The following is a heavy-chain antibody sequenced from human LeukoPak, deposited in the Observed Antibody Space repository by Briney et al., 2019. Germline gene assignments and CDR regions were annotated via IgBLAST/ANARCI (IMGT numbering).Heavy chain of an antibody. CDR2: ISSSSSYI. J-gene: IGHJ4*02. CDR3: ARDHGSGSTDYFDS. Sequence: GGSLRLSCAASGFTFSSYSMNWARQAPGKGLEWVSSISSSSSYIYYADSVKGRFTISRDNAKKSLSLEMNSLRAEDTAVYYCARDHGSGSTDYFDSWGQGTLVTVSA. D-gene: IGHD2-15*01. V-gene: IGHV3-21*01. CDR1: GFTFSSYS.